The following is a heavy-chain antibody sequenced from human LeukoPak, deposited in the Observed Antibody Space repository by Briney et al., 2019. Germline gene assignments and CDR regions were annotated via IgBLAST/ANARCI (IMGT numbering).Heavy chain of an antibody. D-gene: IGHD3-10*01. CDR1: GYTLTELS. Sequence: ASVKVSCKFSGYTLTELSMHWVRQAPGKGLEWMGGFDPEDGETIYAQKFQGRVTMTEDTSTDTAYMELSSMRSEDTAVYYCATDRQFYGSGSYSSLRYWGQGTLVTVSS. CDR3: ATDRQFYGSGSYSSLRY. V-gene: IGHV1-24*01. CDR2: FDPEDGET. J-gene: IGHJ4*02.